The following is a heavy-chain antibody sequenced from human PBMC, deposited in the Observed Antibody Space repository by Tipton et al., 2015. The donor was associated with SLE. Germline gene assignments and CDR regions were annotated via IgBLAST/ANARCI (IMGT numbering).Heavy chain of an antibody. Sequence: LRLSCTVSGGSISTISYFWGWVRQPPGKGLQWIGNMYYNGDAYYNPALKSRVTISVDTSKNQFSLRLSSVTAADTAVYYCARLGVDDFWSGYQSYLDYWGQGTLVTVSS. CDR3: ARLGVDDFWSGYQSYLDY. CDR2: MYYNGDA. CDR1: GGSISTISYF. D-gene: IGHD3-3*01. V-gene: IGHV4-39*01. J-gene: IGHJ4*02.